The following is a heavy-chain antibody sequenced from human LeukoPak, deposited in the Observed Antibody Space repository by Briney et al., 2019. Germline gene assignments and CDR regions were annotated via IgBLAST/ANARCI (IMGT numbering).Heavy chain of an antibody. V-gene: IGHV3-23*01. J-gene: IGHJ4*02. CDR2: INSYGAYT. CDR3: AKRDSSGSYYFDY. CDR1: GFTFSSYD. Sequence: GGTLRLSCAASGFTFSSYDMSWVRQAPGKGLEWVSTINSYGAYTYYADSVRGRFTISRDNSKNALYLQMNSLRAEDTAVFYCAKRDSSGSYYFDYWGQGTLVTVSS. D-gene: IGHD3-22*01.